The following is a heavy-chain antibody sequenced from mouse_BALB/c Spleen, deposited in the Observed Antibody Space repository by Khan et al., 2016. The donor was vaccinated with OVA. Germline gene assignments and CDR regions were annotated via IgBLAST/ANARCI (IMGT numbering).Heavy chain of an antibody. J-gene: IGHJ3*01. Sequence: EVELVESGGGLVQPGGSRKLSCAASGFTFSDYGMAWVRQAPGKGPEGVAFISDLAYTFYYADPVTGRFTLSRENAKNPLYREMSSLGSGDTAMYYCARGGGTAPFAYWGQGTLVTVSA. CDR1: GFTFSDYG. CDR3: ARGGGTAPFAY. CDR2: ISDLAYTF. V-gene: IGHV5-15*02. D-gene: IGHD1-2*01.